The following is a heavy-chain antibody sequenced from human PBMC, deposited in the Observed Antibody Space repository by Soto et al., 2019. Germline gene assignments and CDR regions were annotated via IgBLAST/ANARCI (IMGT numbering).Heavy chain of an antibody. D-gene: IGHD1-26*01. J-gene: IGHJ4*02. V-gene: IGHV3-30*03. CDR1: GFNFSAYG. CDR3: RVGVAD. Sequence: QVQLVESGGGVVQPGRSLRLSCAASGFNFSAYGMHWVRQAPGTGLELVALLSFDATKKYYSASEKGRFTISRDTSRNTLYLQMNSLRVEDTAVYYCRVGVADWGQGTRVTVSS. CDR2: LSFDATKK.